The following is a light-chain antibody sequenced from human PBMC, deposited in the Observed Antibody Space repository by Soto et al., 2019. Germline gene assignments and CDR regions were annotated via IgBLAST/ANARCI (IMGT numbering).Light chain of an antibody. CDR3: QQYNVWPLT. CDR1: QSVNSN. J-gene: IGKJ4*01. Sequence: EIVMTQSPVTLSVSPGDRATLSCRASQSVNSNLAWYQQKPGQTPKLLIYVATPRATGIPARFSGSGSGTEYTLTSSSRQAEDFAVYYGQQYNVWPLTFGGGTKVEFK. V-gene: IGKV3-15*01. CDR2: VAT.